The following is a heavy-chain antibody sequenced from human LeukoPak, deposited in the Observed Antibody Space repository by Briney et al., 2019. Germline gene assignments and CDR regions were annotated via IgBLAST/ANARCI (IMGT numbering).Heavy chain of an antibody. Sequence: GGSLRLSSAASKYTFRDYYMSWVRQAPGKGLEWIAYISSNGRTIYYADSVRGRFTISRDNDKSSTYLLMNSLRVDDTAVYYCVRDSPRVRGWFDPWGQGTLVTVSS. CDR3: VRDSPRVRGWFDP. V-gene: IGHV3-11*01. CDR2: ISSNGRTI. D-gene: IGHD3-10*01. CDR1: KYTFRDYY. J-gene: IGHJ5*02.